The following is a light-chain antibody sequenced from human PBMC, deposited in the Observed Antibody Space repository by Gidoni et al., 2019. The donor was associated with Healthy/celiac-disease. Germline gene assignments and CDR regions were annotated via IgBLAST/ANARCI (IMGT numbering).Light chain of an antibody. CDR1: QSISSY. V-gene: IGKV1-39*01. J-gene: IGKJ1*01. Sequence: DIQMTQSPSYLSASVGDRVTITCRASQSISSYLNWYQQKPGKAPKLLIYAASSLQSGVPSRFSCSGSGTDFTLTISSLQPEDFATYYCQQSYSTPRTFGQGTKVEIK. CDR3: QQSYSTPRT. CDR2: AAS.